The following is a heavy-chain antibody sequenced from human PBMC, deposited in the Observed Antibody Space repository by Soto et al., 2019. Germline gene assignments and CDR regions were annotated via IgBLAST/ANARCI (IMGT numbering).Heavy chain of an antibody. D-gene: IGHD4-17*01. CDR3: ARDRLGTTGDFYYYGMDV. J-gene: IGHJ6*02. V-gene: IGHV4-31*03. CDR1: GGSISSSGYY. Sequence: PSETLSLTCTVSGGSISSSGYYWSWIRQHPGKGLEWIGYISYSGTSYYNPSLKSRVSISFDTSKNQFFLKLRSVTAADTAMYYCARDRLGTTGDFYYYGMDVWGQGTTVTVSS. CDR2: ISYSGTS.